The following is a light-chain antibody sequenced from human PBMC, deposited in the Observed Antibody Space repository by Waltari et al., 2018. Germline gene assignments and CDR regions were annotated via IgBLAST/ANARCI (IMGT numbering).Light chain of an antibody. CDR2: AAS. V-gene: IGKV1D-12*01. J-gene: IGKJ4*01. Sequence: DIEMTQSPSSVSASVGDTVTITCRTSQGISTWLAWYQQKPGKAPELLIYAASTLQTGVPSRFSGSGAGTEFTLTITNLQGADFANYYCQQTYSFPLTFGGGTQVELK. CDR3: QQTYSFPLT. CDR1: QGISTW.